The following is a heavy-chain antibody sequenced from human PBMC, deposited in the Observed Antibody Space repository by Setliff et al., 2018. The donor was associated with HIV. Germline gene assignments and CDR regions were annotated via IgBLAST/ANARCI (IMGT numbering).Heavy chain of an antibody. Sequence: PGGSLRLSCAATGFTFSSYVLHWVRQAPGKGLEWVAVMSTGGDIKIYADSVKGRFTISRDNAKNSLYLQMNSLRAEDTAVYYCARHPIDYSNPAVFDYWGQGTLVTVSS. CDR2: MSTGGDIK. J-gene: IGHJ4*02. D-gene: IGHD4-4*01. CDR1: GFTFSSYV. CDR3: ARHPIDYSNPAVFDY. V-gene: IGHV3-30-3*01.